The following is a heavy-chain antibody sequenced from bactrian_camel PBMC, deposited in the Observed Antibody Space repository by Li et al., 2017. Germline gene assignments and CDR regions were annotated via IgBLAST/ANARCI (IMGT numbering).Heavy chain of an antibody. CDR2: IDSHGAIA. J-gene: IGHJ4*01. V-gene: IGHV3-3*01. D-gene: IGHD2*01. CDR1: GSTAGAYN. Sequence: LRLTCAASGSTAGAYNMGWFRQSPRKSREGVAVIDSHGAIAYRDSVKGRFTVSVDNAKKTLYLQMNNLKTEDTAVYFCGADCADIVIVTTAINPLYTYEGQGTQVTVS.